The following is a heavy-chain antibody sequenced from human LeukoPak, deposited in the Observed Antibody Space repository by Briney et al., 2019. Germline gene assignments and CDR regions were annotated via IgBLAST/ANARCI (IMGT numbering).Heavy chain of an antibody. J-gene: IGHJ6*02. CDR3: ARSRQEYYYGMDV. CDR1: GDSFSGYY. Sequence: SETLSLTCTVSGDSFSGYYWSWIRQPPGKGLEWIGYIYYSGRTDYNPSLKSRVTISEDTSKNQFSLKLNSVTAVDTAMYYCARSRQEYYYGMDVWGQGTTVTVSS. CDR2: IYYSGRT. V-gene: IGHV4-59*01.